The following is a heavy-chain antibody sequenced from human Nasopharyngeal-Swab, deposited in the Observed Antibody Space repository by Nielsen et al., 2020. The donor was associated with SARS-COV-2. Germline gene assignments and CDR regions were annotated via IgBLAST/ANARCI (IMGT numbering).Heavy chain of an antibody. CDR2: IYYSGST. D-gene: IGHD6-19*01. CDR1: GGSTSSYY. V-gene: IGHV4-59*01. Sequence: PETLSLTCIVSGGSTSSYYWSWIRQSPGKGLEWIGFIYYSGSTSFHPSLKSRVTISLDTSKNQFSLKLSSVTAADTAVYYCASVDSSGWYYFDYWGQGTLVTVSS. CDR3: ASVDSSGWYYFDY. J-gene: IGHJ4*02.